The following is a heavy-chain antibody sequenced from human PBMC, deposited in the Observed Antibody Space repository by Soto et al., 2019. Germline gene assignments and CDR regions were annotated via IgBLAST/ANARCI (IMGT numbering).Heavy chain of an antibody. V-gene: IGHV1-2*02. CDR1: GYTFTGHY. D-gene: IGHD1-26*01. Sequence: ASVKVSCKTSGYTFTGHYIHCLRQAPQQGPEWRGEIGPESGSTRYAQKFRGRVTMTMDTSITTVYMELKNLSPDDTAVYYCGRGRSGQIVVFYWGQGTPVTVS. CDR3: GRGRSGQIVVFY. CDR2: IGPESGST. J-gene: IGHJ4*02.